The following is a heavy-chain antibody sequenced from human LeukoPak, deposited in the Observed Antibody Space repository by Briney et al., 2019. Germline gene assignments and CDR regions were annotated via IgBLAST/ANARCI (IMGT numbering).Heavy chain of an antibody. J-gene: IGHJ2*01. V-gene: IGHV3-21*01. CDR2: ISSNSSYI. CDR1: GFTFSSNS. CDR3: ARDDGGGGWYRSYWYFDL. Sequence: GGSLRLSCAASGFTFSSNSMTWVRQAPGKWLEWVSSISSNSSYIYYEDSVKGRFTISRDNAKNSRYLQIRIRRAEDAAVYYCARDDGGGGWYRSYWYFDLWGRGTPVTAAS. D-gene: IGHD6-19*01.